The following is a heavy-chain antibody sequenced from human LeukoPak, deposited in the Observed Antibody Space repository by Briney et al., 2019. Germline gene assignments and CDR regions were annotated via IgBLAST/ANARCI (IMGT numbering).Heavy chain of an antibody. CDR3: ARDGGYSINWYLDY. Sequence: GGSLTLSCVACGFIFSSYRMNWLRQAAGKGLDGVSAISSSSSILSYADSVKGRFIISRDNAKNSLYLQMNSLRAEDTAVYFCARDGGYSINWYLDYWGQGTLVTVSS. V-gene: IGHV3-21*01. D-gene: IGHD6-13*01. CDR2: ISSSSSIL. CDR1: GFIFSSYR. J-gene: IGHJ4*02.